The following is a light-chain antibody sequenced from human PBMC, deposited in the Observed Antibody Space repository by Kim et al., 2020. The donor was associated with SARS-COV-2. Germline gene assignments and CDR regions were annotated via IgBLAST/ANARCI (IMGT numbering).Light chain of an antibody. CDR2: GKT. V-gene: IGLV3-19*01. Sequence: ALGQTVRIACQGDSLRRYYASWFQQKPGQAPVLVIYGKTNRPSGIPDRFSGSSSGNTSSLTITGARAEDEADYYCNSRDSSGNHLVFGGGTKLTVL. CDR1: SLRRYY. J-gene: IGLJ2*01. CDR3: NSRDSSGNHLV.